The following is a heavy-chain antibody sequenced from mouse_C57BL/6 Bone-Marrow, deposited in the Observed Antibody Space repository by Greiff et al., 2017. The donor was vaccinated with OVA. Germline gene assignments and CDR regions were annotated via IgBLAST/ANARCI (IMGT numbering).Heavy chain of an antibody. CDR3: AGSSGYEGLDY. V-gene: IGHV1-81*01. CDR2: IYPRSGNT. J-gene: IGHJ3*01. CDR1: GYTFTSYG. Sequence: VQLQQSGAELARPGASVKLSCKASGYTFTSYGISWVKQRPGQGLEWIGKIYPRSGNTYYSEKFKGKATLTADKSSSTAYMELRSLTSEDSAVYFCAGSSGYEGLDYWGQGTPVTVS. D-gene: IGHD3-2*02.